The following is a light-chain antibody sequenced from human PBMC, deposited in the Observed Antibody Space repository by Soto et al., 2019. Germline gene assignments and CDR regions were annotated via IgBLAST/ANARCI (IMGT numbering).Light chain of an antibody. V-gene: IGKV4-1*01. CDR2: WAS. Sequence: DIVMTQSPDSLAVSLGERATINCKSSQSILYSSNNKNYLAWYQQKPGQRPKLLIYWASTRESGVPDRFSGSGSGTDFPLTISSLQAEAAAVYYCLQYYTTPEAFGQGTKVEI. J-gene: IGKJ1*01. CDR3: LQYYTTPEA. CDR1: QSILYSSNNKNY.